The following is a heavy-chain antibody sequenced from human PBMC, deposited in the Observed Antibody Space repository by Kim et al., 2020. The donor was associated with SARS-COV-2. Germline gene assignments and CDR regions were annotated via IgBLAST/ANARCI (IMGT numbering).Heavy chain of an antibody. CDR2: ISYDGSNK. D-gene: IGHD2-2*01. Sequence: GGSLRLSCAASGFTFSSYGMHWVRQAPGKGLEWVAVISYDGSNKYYADSVKGRFTISRDNSKNTLYLQMNSLRAEDTAVYYCAKGGIVVAEDWFDPWGQGTLVTVSS. CDR3: AKGGIVVAEDWFDP. J-gene: IGHJ5*02. V-gene: IGHV3-30*18. CDR1: GFTFSSYG.